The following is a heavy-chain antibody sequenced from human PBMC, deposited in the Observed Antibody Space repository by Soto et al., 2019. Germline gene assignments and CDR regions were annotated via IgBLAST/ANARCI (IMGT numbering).Heavy chain of an antibody. CDR2: ISGSGGST. CDR3: AKDKLTQKSLAGQAPSWLDP. V-gene: IGHV3-23*01. Sequence: LRLSCAASGFTFSSYAMSWVRQAPGKGLEWVSAISGSGGSTYYADSVKDRFTISRDNSKNTLYLQMNSLRAEDTAVYYCAKDKLTQKSLAGQAPSWLDPWGKGTLVTVS. J-gene: IGHJ5*02. CDR1: GFTFSSYA. D-gene: IGHD6-13*01.